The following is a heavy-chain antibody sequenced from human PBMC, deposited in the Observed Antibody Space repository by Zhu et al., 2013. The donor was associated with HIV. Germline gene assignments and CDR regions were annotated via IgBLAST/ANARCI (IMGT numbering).Heavy chain of an antibody. J-gene: IGHJ6*02. D-gene: IGHD3-10*01. CDR3: ARDLGREFGIPGYYYYGMDV. CDR2: INPSGGST. CDR1: GYTFTGYY. Sequence: QVQLVQSGAELKKPGASVKVSCKASGYTFTGYYIHWVRQAPGQGLEWMGIINPSGGSTSYAQKFQGRVTMTRDTSTSTVYMELSSLRSEDTAVYYCARDLGREFGIPGYYYYGMDVWGQGTTVTVSS. V-gene: IGHV1-46*01.